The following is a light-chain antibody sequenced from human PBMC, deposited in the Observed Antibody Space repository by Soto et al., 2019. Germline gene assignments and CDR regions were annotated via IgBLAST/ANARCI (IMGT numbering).Light chain of an antibody. CDR3: KQYTNWLPLT. V-gene: IGKV3-15*01. CDR1: QTVSNN. CDR2: GAS. Sequence: EIVMTQSPATLSVSPGERATLSCRASQTVSNNLAWYQQKPGQGPRLLIYGASTRATGIPARFSGSGSGTEFTLTISSLQSEDFAVYYCKQYTNWLPLTFGGGTKVEIK. J-gene: IGKJ4*01.